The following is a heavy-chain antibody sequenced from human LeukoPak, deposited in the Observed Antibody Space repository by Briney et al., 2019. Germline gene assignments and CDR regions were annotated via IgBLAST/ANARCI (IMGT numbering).Heavy chain of an antibody. D-gene: IGHD3-3*01. CDR2: ISWNSGSI. J-gene: IGHJ4*02. CDR3: AKDRSYSGYYFDY. V-gene: IGHV3-9*01. CDR1: GFTFDDYA. Sequence: GGSLRLSCAASGFTFDDYAMHWVRQAPGKGLERVSGISWNSGSIGYADSVKGRFTISRDNAKNSLYLQMNSLRAEDTALYYCAKDRSYSGYYFDYWGQGTLVTVSS.